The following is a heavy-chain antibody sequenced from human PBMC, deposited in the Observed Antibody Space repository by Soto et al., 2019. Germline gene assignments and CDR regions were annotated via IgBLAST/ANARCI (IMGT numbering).Heavy chain of an antibody. CDR2: IYYSGSA. J-gene: IGHJ6*02. Sequence: PSETLSLTCTVSGGSISSGGYYWSWIRQHPGKGLEWIGYIYYSGSAYYNPSLKSRVTISVDTSKNQFSLKLSSVTAADTAVYYCARDETPHYGMDVWGQGPTVTVSS. V-gene: IGHV4-31*03. CDR3: ARDETPHYGMDV. CDR1: GGSISSGGYY.